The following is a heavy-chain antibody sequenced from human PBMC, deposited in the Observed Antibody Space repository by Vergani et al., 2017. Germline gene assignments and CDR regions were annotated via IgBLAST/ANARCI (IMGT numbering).Heavy chain of an antibody. CDR3: ARDHRDYNNYPGTFDI. Sequence: DVQLVESGGDLVQPGGSLRLSCAASGFTFSSYSMNWVRQAPGKGLEWISYISTTSDTIYYADSVRGRFTISRDNAKNSLYLEMNSLRVEDTAVYYCARDHRDYNNYPGTFDIWGQGSMVTVSS. V-gene: IGHV3-48*01. CDR1: GFTFSSYS. CDR2: ISTTSDTI. J-gene: IGHJ3*02. D-gene: IGHD5-24*01.